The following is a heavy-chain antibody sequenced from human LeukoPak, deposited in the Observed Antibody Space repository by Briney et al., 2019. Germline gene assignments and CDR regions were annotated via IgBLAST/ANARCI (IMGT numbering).Heavy chain of an antibody. V-gene: IGHV4-39*01. J-gene: IGHJ6*03. D-gene: IGHD6-25*01. CDR3: ARPAQDYYYYMDV. Sequence: PSETLSLTCTVSGGSIAGSSYSWGWIRQPPGKGLEWIGSIYYSGNTYYNPSLKSRVTISVDMPKNQFSLKLSSVTAADTAVYYCARPAQDYYYYMDVWGKGTTVTVSS. CDR1: GGSIAGSSYS. CDR2: IYYSGNT.